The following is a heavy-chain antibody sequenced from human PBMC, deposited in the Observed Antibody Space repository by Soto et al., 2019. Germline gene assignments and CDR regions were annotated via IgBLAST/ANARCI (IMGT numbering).Heavy chain of an antibody. V-gene: IGHV6-1*01. D-gene: IGHD3-3*01. CDR2: TYYRSRWYS. CDR3: ARDPTGFHSAFDF. J-gene: IGHJ4*02. CDR1: GDSVSSNGAA. Sequence: SQTLSLTCVISGDSVSSNGAAWNWIRQSPSRGLEWLGRTYYRSRWYSDYAPSLKSRITVNPDTSQNQFSLQLNSVTPEDTAIYYGARDPTGFHSAFDFWGQGTLVTVSS.